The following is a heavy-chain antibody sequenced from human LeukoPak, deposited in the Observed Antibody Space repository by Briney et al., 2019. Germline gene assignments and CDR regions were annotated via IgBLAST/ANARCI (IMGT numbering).Heavy chain of an antibody. J-gene: IGHJ6*02. D-gene: IGHD3-10*01. CDR3: ARKYYSGSGAIYGMDV. CDR1: GFTFSSHW. Sequence: GGSLRLSCAASGFTFSSHWMSWVRQAPGKGLEWVANIKQDGSEKYYVDSVKGRFTISRDNAKNSLYLQMNSLRAEDTAVYYCARKYYSGSGAIYGMDVWGQGTTVTVSS. CDR2: IKQDGSEK. V-gene: IGHV3-7*01.